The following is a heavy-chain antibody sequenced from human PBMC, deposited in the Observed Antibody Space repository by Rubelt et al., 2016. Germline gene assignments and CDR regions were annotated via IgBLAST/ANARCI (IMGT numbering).Heavy chain of an antibody. V-gene: IGHV2-5*02. CDR1: GFSLSTSGVG. J-gene: IGHJ4*02. CDR3: AHSLARYGDYVY. CDR2: ISWDDDK. D-gene: IGHD4-17*01. Sequence: QITLKESGPTLVKPTQTLTLTCTFSGFSLSTSGVGVGWIRQPPGKALEWLALISWDDDKRYSPSLKSRLTMTKETYKNQVVLTRTNMDPVDTATYYGAHSLARYGDYVYWGQGTLVTVSS.